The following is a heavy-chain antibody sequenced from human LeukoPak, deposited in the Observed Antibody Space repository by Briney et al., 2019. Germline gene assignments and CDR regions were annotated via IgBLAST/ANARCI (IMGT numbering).Heavy chain of an antibody. Sequence: PGGSLRLSCAVSGFAFSSYAMSWVRQAPGKGLEWVSAISGSGGSTYYADSVKGRFTISRDNSKNTLYLQMNSLRAEDTAVYYCANLAVAGGGRLWGDAFDIWGQGTMVTVSS. V-gene: IGHV3-23*01. CDR2: ISGSGGST. CDR1: GFAFSSYA. CDR3: ANLAVAGGGRLWGDAFDI. J-gene: IGHJ3*02. D-gene: IGHD6-19*01.